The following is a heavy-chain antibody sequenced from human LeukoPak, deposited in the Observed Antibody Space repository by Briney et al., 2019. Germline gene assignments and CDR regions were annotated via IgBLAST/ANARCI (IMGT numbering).Heavy chain of an antibody. CDR1: GFTFDDYA. CDR3: AKDATDSSGLATFDY. J-gene: IGHJ4*02. Sequence: GGSLRLSCAASGFTFDDYAMHWVRQAPGKGLEWVSGISWNSGSIGYADSVKGRFTISRDNAKNSLYLQMNSLRAEDTALYYCAKDATDSSGLATFDYWGQGTLVTVSS. CDR2: ISWNSGSI. D-gene: IGHD6-19*01. V-gene: IGHV3-9*01.